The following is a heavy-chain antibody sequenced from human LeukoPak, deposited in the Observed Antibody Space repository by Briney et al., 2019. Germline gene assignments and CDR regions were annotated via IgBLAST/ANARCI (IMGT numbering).Heavy chain of an antibody. CDR3: AREGSYYAFDY. D-gene: IGHD1-26*01. J-gene: IGHJ4*02. CDR2: ISSSGSTI. CDR1: GFTFSSYE. V-gene: IGHV3-48*03. Sequence: GGSLRLSCAASGFTFSSYEMNWVRQAPGKGLEWVSYISSSGSTIYYADSVKGRFTISRDNAKNSLYLQMSSLRAEDTAVYYCAREGSYYAFDYWGQGTLVTVSS.